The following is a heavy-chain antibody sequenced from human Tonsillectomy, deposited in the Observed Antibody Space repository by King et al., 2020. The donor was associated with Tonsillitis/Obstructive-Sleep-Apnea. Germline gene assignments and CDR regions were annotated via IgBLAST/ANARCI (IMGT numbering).Heavy chain of an antibody. V-gene: IGHV3-23*01. D-gene: IGHD4-11*01. CDR1: GFTFSNYA. CDR2: ISGSGGST. J-gene: IGHJ6*03. CDR3: AKDPTVGPYYYYYYYMDV. Sequence: VQLLESGGGLVQPGGSLRLSCAASGFTFSNYAMSWVRQAPGKGLEWVSAISGSGGSTFYADSVKGRFTISRDNSKNTLYLQMNSLRAEDTAVYYCAKDPTVGPYYYYYYYMDVWGKGTTVTVSS.